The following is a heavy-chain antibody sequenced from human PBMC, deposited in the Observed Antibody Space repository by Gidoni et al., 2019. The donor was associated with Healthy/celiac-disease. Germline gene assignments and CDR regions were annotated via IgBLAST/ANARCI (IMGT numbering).Heavy chain of an antibody. V-gene: IGHV4-34*01. CDR3: ARGKTGGSSGWYRKDYYYGMDV. Sequence: QVQLQQWGAGLLKPSENLSLTCAVYGGSLSGYYWSWTRQPPGKGLEWIGEINHSGSTHYNPSLKSRVTISVDTSKNQFSLKLSSVTAADTAVYYCARGKTGGSSGWYRKDYYYGMDVWGQGTTVTVSS. CDR1: GGSLSGYY. J-gene: IGHJ6*02. CDR2: INHSGST. D-gene: IGHD6-19*01.